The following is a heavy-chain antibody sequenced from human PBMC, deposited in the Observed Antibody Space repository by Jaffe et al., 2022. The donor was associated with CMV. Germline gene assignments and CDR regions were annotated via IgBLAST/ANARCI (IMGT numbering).Heavy chain of an antibody. CDR1: GGSFSGYY. J-gene: IGHJ4*02. Sequence: QVQLQQWGAGLLKPSETLSLTCAVYGGSFSGYYWSWIRQPPGKGLEWIGEINHSGSTNYNPSLKSRVTISVDTSKNQFSLKLSSVTAADTAVYYCARLRHMVRGVMSHDYWGQGTLVTVSS. CDR3: ARLRHMVRGVMSHDY. CDR2: INHSGST. D-gene: IGHD3-10*01. V-gene: IGHV4-34*01.